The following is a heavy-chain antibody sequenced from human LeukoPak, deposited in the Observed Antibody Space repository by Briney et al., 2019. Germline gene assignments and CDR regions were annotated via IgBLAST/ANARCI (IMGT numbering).Heavy chain of an antibody. Sequence: ASVKVSCKASGYTFTSYGISWVRQAPGQGLEWMGWISAYNGNTNYAQKLQGRVTMTTDTSTSTAYMELRSLRSDDTAVYYCARADIVVVPAAHFDPWGQGTLVTVSS. CDR3: ARADIVVVPAAHFDP. V-gene: IGHV1-18*01. D-gene: IGHD2-2*01. J-gene: IGHJ5*02. CDR1: GYTFTSYG. CDR2: ISAYNGNT.